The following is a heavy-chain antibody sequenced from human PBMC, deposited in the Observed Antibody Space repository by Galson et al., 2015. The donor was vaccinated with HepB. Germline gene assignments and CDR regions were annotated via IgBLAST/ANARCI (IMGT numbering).Heavy chain of an antibody. J-gene: IGHJ4*02. Sequence: SLRLSCAASGLPFSTDAMSWVRQAPGKGLEWVSGISFTGAITYYADSVKGRFTISRDNSKNTLYLQMNNLRAEDTVVYYCTTDAGGSLLDWGQGTLVTVSS. V-gene: IGHV3-23*01. CDR1: GLPFSTDA. CDR2: ISFTGAIT. D-gene: IGHD1-26*01. CDR3: TTDAGGSLLD.